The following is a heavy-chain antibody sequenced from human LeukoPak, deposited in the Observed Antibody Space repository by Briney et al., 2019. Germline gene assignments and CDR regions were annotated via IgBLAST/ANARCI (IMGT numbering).Heavy chain of an antibody. J-gene: IGHJ4*02. Sequence: GMSLRLSCAASGFTFSSYGMHWVRQAPGKGLEWVAVISYDGSNKYYADSVKGRFTISRDNSKNTLYLQMNSLRAEDTAVYYCAKSKVRGVIITVDYWGQGTLVTVSS. V-gene: IGHV3-30*18. CDR1: GFTFSSYG. CDR2: ISYDGSNK. CDR3: AKSKVRGVIITVDY. D-gene: IGHD3-10*01.